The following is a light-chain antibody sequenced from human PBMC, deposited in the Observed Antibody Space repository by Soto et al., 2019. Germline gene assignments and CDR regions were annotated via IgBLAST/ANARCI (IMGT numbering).Light chain of an antibody. V-gene: IGKV1-12*01. CDR2: VAS. CDR3: QQAKSFPYT. J-gene: IGKJ2*01. CDR1: QGIDNW. Sequence: DIHMTQSPSSLSASLGDRVTITFRASQGIDNWLSWYQQTPGKAPKLLIYVASNLQSGVPSRFSGSGSGTEFTLTISSLQPEDFATYYCQQAKSFPYTFGQGTKVDIK.